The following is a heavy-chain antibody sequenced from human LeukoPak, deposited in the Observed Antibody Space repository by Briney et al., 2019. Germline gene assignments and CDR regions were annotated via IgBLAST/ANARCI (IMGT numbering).Heavy chain of an antibody. J-gene: IGHJ3*02. D-gene: IGHD5-12*01. Sequence: GGSLRLSCAASGFTFSSYAMSWVRQAPGKGLEWVGRIKSKTDGGTTDYAAPVKGRFTISRDDSKNTLYLQMNSLKTEDTAVYYCTTDGASGYSGYDPGAFDIWGQGTMVTVSS. CDR2: IKSKTDGGTT. CDR3: TTDGASGYSGYDPGAFDI. V-gene: IGHV3-15*01. CDR1: GFTFSSYA.